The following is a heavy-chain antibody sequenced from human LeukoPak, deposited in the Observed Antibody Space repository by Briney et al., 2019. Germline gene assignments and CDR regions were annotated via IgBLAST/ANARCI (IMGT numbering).Heavy chain of an antibody. CDR2: INPNSGGT. Sequence: ASVKVSCKVSGYTFTGYYMHWVRQAPGQGLEWMGWINPNSGGTNYAQKFQGRVTMTRDTSISTAYMELCRLRSDDTAVYYCARLHGNDAFDIWGQGTMVTVSS. CDR3: ARLHGNDAFDI. CDR1: GYTFTGYY. D-gene: IGHD1-14*01. J-gene: IGHJ3*02. V-gene: IGHV1-2*02.